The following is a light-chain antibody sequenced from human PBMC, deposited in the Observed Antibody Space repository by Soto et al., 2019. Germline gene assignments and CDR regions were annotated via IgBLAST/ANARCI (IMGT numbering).Light chain of an antibody. V-gene: IGLV7-46*01. CDR1: TGAVTSGHY. Sequence: QAVVTQEPSVTVSPGGTVTLTCGSTTGAVTSGHYPYWFKQKPGQAPKTLIYDTNNRHSWTPARFSGSLLGGKAALTLSGSQPEYEAEDSCLLSYSGVWRCFGGGTKVTVL. J-gene: IGLJ2*01. CDR2: DTN. CDR3: LLSYSGVWRC.